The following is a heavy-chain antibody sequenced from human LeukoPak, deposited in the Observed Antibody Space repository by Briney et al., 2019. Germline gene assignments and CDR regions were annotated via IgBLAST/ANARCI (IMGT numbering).Heavy chain of an antibody. CDR3: ARIRITIFGVVIRYYFDY. J-gene: IGHJ4*02. CDR1: GFTFSSYW. V-gene: IGHV3-74*01. Sequence: GGSLRLSCAASGFTFSSYWMHWVRQAPGKGLVWVSRINSDGSSTSYADSVKGRFTISRDNAKNTLYLQMNSLRAEDTAVSYCARIRITIFGVVIRYYFDYWGQGTLVTVSS. CDR2: INSDGSST. D-gene: IGHD3-3*01.